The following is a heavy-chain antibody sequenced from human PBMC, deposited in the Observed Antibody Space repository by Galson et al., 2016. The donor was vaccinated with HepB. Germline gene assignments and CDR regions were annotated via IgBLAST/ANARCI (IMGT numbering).Heavy chain of an antibody. CDR3: ARVDRNVGWSPDH. D-gene: IGHD2-15*01. CDR1: GFPVSHNY. CDR2: IYTSGST. J-gene: IGHJ5*02. Sequence: LRLSCAASGFPVSHNYMSWVRQAPGKGLGWVSIIYTSGSTYYADSVKGRFTISRDDSKNTVYLQMNSLRVEDTALYYCARVDRNVGWSPDHWGQGTLVTVSS. V-gene: IGHV3-53*01.